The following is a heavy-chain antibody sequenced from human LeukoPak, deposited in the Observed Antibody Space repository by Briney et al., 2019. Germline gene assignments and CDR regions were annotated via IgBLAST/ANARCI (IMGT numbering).Heavy chain of an antibody. J-gene: IGHJ4*02. Sequence: GGSLRLSCAASGFTLSTYAMSWVRQAPGKGLEWVSTIKGDGFTYDSDSVKGRFTISRDDSKNTLNLQMDSLRAEDTAMYHCVKAWDSGSSIYDYWGQGTLVTVSS. V-gene: IGHV3-23*01. D-gene: IGHD6-13*01. CDR1: GFTLSTYA. CDR3: VKAWDSGSSIYDY. CDR2: IKGDGFT.